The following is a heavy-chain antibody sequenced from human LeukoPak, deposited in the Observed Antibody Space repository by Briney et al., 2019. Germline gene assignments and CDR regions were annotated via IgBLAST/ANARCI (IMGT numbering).Heavy chain of an antibody. V-gene: IGHV3-7*01. D-gene: IGHD2-15*01. Sequence: GGSLRLSCAASGFTFSSYWMSWVRPAPGKGLEWVANIKQDGSEKYYVDSVKGRFTISRDNAKNSLYLQMNSLRAEDTAVYYCARVSRDIVVVVAATEQHFDYWGQGTLVTVSS. CDR1: GFTFSSYW. CDR3: ARVSRDIVVVVAATEQHFDY. J-gene: IGHJ4*02. CDR2: IKQDGSEK.